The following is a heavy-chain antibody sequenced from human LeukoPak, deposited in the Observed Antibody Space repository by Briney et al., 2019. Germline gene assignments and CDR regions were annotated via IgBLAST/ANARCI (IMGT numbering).Heavy chain of an antibody. D-gene: IGHD5-24*01. CDR3: ARRRDGYNFDY. CDR1: GGSISSGGYS. Sequence: SETLSLTCAVSGGSISSGGYSWSWIRQPPGKGLEWIGYIYHSGSTYYNPSLKSRVTISVVRSKNQFSLKLSSVTAADTAVYYCARRRDGYNFDYWGQGTLVTVSS. J-gene: IGHJ4*02. V-gene: IGHV4-30-2*01. CDR2: IYHSGST.